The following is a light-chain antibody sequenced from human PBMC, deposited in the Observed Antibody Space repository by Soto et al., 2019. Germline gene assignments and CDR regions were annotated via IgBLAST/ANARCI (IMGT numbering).Light chain of an antibody. Sequence: EIVLTQSPGILSLSPGAGATLSCRASQSLSNFFLAWYQQKPGQAPRLLIYGTYIRATGIHDRFSGSGSETDFTLTVKRLEPEDFAVYYCKKYESSPITFGQGTRREIK. J-gene: IGKJ5*01. V-gene: IGKV3-20*01. CDR3: KKYESSPIT. CDR2: GTY. CDR1: QSLSNFF.